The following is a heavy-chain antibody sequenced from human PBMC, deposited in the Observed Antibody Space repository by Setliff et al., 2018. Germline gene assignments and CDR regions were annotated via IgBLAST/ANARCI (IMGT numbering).Heavy chain of an antibody. V-gene: IGHV1-18*01. CDR3: ARERGDIVTTTSYYYYLDV. D-gene: IGHD5-12*01. Sequence: ASVKVSCKASGYIFTTYGFNWVRQAPGQGLEWMGMISTYTGKTTYAQKFQGRVTITTDESTSTAYMELSSLRSEDTAVYYCARERGDIVTTTSYYYYLDVWGKGTTVTVSS. CDR1: GYIFTTYG. J-gene: IGHJ6*03. CDR2: ISTYTGKT.